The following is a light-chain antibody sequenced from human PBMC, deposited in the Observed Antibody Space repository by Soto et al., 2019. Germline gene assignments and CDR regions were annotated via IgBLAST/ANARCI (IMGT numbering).Light chain of an antibody. CDR3: SSYGGSNTLV. CDR2: EVS. Sequence: QSVLTQPRSVSGSPGQSVTISCTGTNNDVGSYNYVSWYQQHPGKAPKLMIYEVSKRPSGVPDRFSGSKSGNTASLTVSGLQAEDEADYYCSSYGGSNTLVFGTGTKVTVL. V-gene: IGLV2-11*01. CDR1: NNDVGSYNY. J-gene: IGLJ1*01.